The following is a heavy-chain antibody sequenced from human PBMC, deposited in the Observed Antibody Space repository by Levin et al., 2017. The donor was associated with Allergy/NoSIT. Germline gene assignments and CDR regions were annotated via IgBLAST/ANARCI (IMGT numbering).Heavy chain of an antibody. V-gene: IGHV6-1*01. J-gene: IGHJ4*02. CDR2: IYYRSKWYN. CDR3: AREHEGFDY. Sequence: PSETLSLTCAISGDSVSSNTWNWIRQSPSRGLEWLGRIYYRSKWYNDYAVSVKSRITVNPDTSKNQFSLQLNSVTPEDTAVYYCAREHEGFDYWGQGTLVTVSS. CDR1: GDSVSSNT.